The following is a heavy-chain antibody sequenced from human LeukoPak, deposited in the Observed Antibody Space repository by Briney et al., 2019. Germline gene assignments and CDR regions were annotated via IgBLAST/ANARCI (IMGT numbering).Heavy chain of an antibody. CDR3: AREEVWFGEYYFDY. CDR1: GFTFSSYA. Sequence: GSLRLSCAASGFTFSSYAMHWVRQAPGKGLEWVAVISYDGSNKYYADSVKGRFTISRDNSKNTLYLQMNSLRAEDTAVYYCAREEVWFGEYYFDYWGQGTLVTVSP. D-gene: IGHD3-10*01. CDR2: ISYDGSNK. J-gene: IGHJ4*02. V-gene: IGHV3-30-3*01.